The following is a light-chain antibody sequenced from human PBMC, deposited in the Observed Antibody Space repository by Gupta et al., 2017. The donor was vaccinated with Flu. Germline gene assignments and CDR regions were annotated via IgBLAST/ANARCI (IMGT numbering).Light chain of an antibody. CDR3: HSRDSSVQHSYV. CDR1: SLRTYY. Sequence: SSELTQAPAVSVALGQTVRITCQGESLRTYYASWYQQRPGQAPVLVSYGQNNRTSGIPDRFSGSSSGNTASFTITGAQAEDEADDDRHSRDSSVQHSYVFGTGTKVTVL. CDR2: GQN. J-gene: IGLJ1*01. V-gene: IGLV3-19*01.